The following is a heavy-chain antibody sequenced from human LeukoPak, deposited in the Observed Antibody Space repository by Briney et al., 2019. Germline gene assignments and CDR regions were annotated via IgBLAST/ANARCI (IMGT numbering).Heavy chain of an antibody. V-gene: IGHV1-69*01. CDR3: ARGGYSSFTLAEYFQH. Sequence: ASVKVSCKASGGTFSSYAISWVRQAPGQGLEWMGGIIPIFGTANYAQKFQGRVTITADESTSTAYMELSSLRSEDTAVYYCARGGYSSFTLAEYFQHWGQGTLVTVSS. CDR2: IIPIFGTA. CDR1: GGTFSSYA. J-gene: IGHJ1*01. D-gene: IGHD5-18*01.